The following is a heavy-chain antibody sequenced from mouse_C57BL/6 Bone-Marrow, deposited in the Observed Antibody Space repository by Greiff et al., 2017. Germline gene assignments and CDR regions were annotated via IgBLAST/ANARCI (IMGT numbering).Heavy chain of an antibody. CDR1: EYEFPSHD. CDR2: INSDGGST. Sequence: EVKLMESGGGLVQPGESLYLSCESNEYEFPSHDMSWVRKTPEKRLELVAAINSDGGSTYYPDTMERRFIISRNNTKKTLYLQMSRLRSEDTALYYCARSSSYGDWYFDVWGTGTTVTVSS. V-gene: IGHV5-2*01. J-gene: IGHJ1*03. D-gene: IGHD1-1*01. CDR3: ARSSSYGDWYFDV.